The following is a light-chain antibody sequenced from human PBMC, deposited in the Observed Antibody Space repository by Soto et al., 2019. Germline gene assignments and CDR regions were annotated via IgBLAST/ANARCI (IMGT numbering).Light chain of an antibody. V-gene: IGKV3-15*01. J-gene: IGKJ1*01. CDR3: QQYRTSPPTWT. CDR1: QNVNRN. CDR2: GAS. Sequence: EIVITQSPATLSVSPGGRATLACRASQNVNRNLVWYQQRPGKAPRLLMSGASVRASGIPARFRGSGSGTDFTLTISRLEPEDFAVSYCQQYRTSPPTWTFGQGTKVDIK.